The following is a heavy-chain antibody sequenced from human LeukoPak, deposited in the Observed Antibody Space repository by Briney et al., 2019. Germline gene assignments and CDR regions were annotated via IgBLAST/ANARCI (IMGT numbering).Heavy chain of an antibody. V-gene: IGHV4-34*01. CDR1: GGSFSGYY. J-gene: IGHJ4*02. CDR3: ARNVDDFWSGAKYYFDY. CDR2: INHSGST. Sequence: SETLSLTCAVYGGSFSGYYWSWIRQPPGKGLEWIGEINHSGSTNYNPSLKSRVTISVDTSKNQFSLKLSSVTAADTAVYYCARNVDDFWSGAKYYFDYWGQGTLVTVSS. D-gene: IGHD3-3*01.